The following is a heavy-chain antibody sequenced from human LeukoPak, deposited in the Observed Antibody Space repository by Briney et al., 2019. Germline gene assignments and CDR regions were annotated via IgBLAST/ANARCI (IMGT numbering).Heavy chain of an antibody. CDR3: ASRSDNSGHTYFVH. CDR1: GGSISSSDSY. D-gene: IGHD1-26*01. Sequence: PSETLSLTCTVSGGSISSSDSYWGWIRQSPGKGLEWIGSIYCSGSTYYNPSLKSRVTISVDTSRRQFSLKLSSVTAADTAMYYCASRSDNSGHTYFVHWGQGTLVTVSS. CDR2: IYCSGST. J-gene: IGHJ4*02. V-gene: IGHV4-39*07.